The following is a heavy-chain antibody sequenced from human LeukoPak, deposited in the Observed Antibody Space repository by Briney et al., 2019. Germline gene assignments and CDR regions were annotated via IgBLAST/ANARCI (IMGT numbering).Heavy chain of an antibody. CDR3: ARTISGSYPYYYYYMDV. J-gene: IGHJ6*03. CDR1: GGSFSGYY. V-gene: IGHV4-34*01. Sequence: PSETLSLTCAVYGGSFSGYYWSWIRQPPGKGLEWIGEINHSGSTNYNPSLESRVTISVDTSKNQFSLKLSSVTAADTAVYYCARTISGSYPYYYYYMDVWGKGTTVTVSS. CDR2: INHSGST. D-gene: IGHD1-26*01.